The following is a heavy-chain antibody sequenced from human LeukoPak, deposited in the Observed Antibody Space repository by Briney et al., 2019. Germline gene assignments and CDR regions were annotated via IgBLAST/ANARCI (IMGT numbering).Heavy chain of an antibody. Sequence: GGSLRLSCAASGFTFSSYAMSWVRQAPGEGGEGVSAISGRGGSTYYADSVKGRFTISRDNSKNTLYLQMNSLRAEDTAVYYCAKAPTLMITFGGVFPHFDYWGQGTLVTVSS. D-gene: IGHD3-16*01. CDR3: AKAPTLMITFGGVFPHFDY. V-gene: IGHV3-23*01. CDR2: ISGRGGST. CDR1: GFTFSSYA. J-gene: IGHJ4*02.